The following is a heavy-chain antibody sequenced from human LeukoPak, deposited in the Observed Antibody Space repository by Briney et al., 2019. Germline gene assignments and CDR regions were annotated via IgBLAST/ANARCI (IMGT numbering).Heavy chain of an antibody. CDR2: IYYSGST. J-gene: IGHJ5*02. V-gene: IGHV4-39*01. D-gene: IGHD1-26*01. Sequence: SETLSLTCTVSGGSISSSGYYWGWIRQPPGKGLEWIASIYYSGSTYYNPSLKSRVTISVDTSKNQLSLKLSSLTAADTAVYYCARHEYSGSYYGLSWFNPWGQGTLVTVSS. CDR1: GGSISSSGYY. CDR3: ARHEYSGSYYGLSWFNP.